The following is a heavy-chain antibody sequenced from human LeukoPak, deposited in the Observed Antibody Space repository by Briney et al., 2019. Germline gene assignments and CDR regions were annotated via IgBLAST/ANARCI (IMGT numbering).Heavy chain of an antibody. Sequence: SVKVSCKASGGTFSSYAISWVRQAPGQGLEWMGGIIPIFGTANYAQKFQGRVTITADESTSTAYMELSSLRSEDTAVYYCARGGVVPAAIPWFDPWGQGTLGTVSS. CDR2: IIPIFGTA. V-gene: IGHV1-69*13. D-gene: IGHD2-2*02. CDR3: ARGGVVPAAIPWFDP. J-gene: IGHJ5*02. CDR1: GGTFSSYA.